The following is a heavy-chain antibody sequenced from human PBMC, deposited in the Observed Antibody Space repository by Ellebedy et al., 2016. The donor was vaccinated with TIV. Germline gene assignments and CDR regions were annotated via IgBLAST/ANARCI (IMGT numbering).Heavy chain of an antibody. Sequence: MPGGSLRLSCTVSGGSISSSSYYWGWIRQPPGKGLEWIGSIYYSGSTYYNPSLKSRVTISVDTSKNQFSLKLSSVTAADTAVYYCARVLYYDSRFDPWGQGTLVTVSS. CDR3: ARVLYYDSRFDP. CDR1: GGSISSSSYY. J-gene: IGHJ5*02. V-gene: IGHV4-39*01. D-gene: IGHD3-22*01. CDR2: IYYSGST.